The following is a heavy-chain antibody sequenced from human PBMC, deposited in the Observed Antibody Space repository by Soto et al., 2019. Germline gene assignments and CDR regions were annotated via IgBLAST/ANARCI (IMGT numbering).Heavy chain of an antibody. J-gene: IGHJ4*02. V-gene: IGHV3-11*06. CDR1: GFTFSDHY. D-gene: IGHD1-1*01. CDR2: SSNSGSFT. CDR3: VRSGDNYNLLDY. Sequence: PGESLRLSCAVSGFTFSDHYMSWIRQAPGRGLEWIGYSSNSGSFTRYAYSVKGRFSISRDNAKNSLYLQINSLRVDDTAIYYCVRSGDNYNLLDYWGQGTPVTVSS.